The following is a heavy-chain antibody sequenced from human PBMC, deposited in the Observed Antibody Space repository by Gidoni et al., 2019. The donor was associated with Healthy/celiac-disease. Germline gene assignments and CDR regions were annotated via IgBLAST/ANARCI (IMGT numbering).Heavy chain of an antibody. D-gene: IGHD1-26*01. CDR2: ISGDGGST. J-gene: IGHJ4*02. Sequence: EVQLVESGGGVVQPGGSLRLYCAASGFTLDDYAMHWVRQAPGKGLEWVSLISGDGGSTYYADSVKGRFTISRDNSKNSLYLQMNSLRTEDTALYYCAKDILAGVGGDYWGQGALVTVSS. CDR1: GFTLDDYA. V-gene: IGHV3-43*02. CDR3: AKDILAGVGGDY.